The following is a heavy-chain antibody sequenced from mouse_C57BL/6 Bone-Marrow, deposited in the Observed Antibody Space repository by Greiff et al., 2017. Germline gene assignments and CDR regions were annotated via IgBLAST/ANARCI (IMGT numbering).Heavy chain of an antibody. V-gene: IGHV1-81*01. CDR2: IYPRSGNT. CDR1: GYTFTSYG. D-gene: IGHD3-2*02. J-gene: IGHJ2*01. Sequence: VKLQESGAELARPGASVKLSCKASGYTFTSYGISWVKQRTGQGLEWIGEIYPRSGNTYYNEKFKGKATLTADKSSSTAYMELRSLTSEDSAVYFCARSGDSSGLLFDYWGQGTTLTVSS. CDR3: ARSGDSSGLLFDY.